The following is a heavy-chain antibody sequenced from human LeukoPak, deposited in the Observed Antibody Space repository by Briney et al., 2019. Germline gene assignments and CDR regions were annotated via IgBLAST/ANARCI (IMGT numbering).Heavy chain of an antibody. J-gene: IGHJ3*02. D-gene: IGHD6-13*01. V-gene: IGHV3-9*01. Sequence: PGGSLRLSCAASGFNFDDYAMNWVRQAPGKGLEWVSGISWDSSSIGQADSVKGRFTISRDNAKNSLYLQMNSLRAEDTAVYYCARVFISSSWGVVDPDAFDIWGQGTMVTVSS. CDR2: ISWDSSSI. CDR3: ARVFISSSWGVVDPDAFDI. CDR1: GFNFDDYA.